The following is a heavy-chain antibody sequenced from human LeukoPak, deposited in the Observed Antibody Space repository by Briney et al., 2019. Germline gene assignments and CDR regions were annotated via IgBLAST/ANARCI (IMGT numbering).Heavy chain of an antibody. CDR2: ISYDGSNK. Sequence: GGSLRLSWAASGFTFSSYAMHWVRQAPGKGLEWVAVISYDGSNKYYADSVKGRFTISRDNSKNTLYLQMNSLRAEDTAVYYCAHYYYGMDVWGQGTTVTVSS. J-gene: IGHJ6*02. CDR3: AHYYYGMDV. V-gene: IGHV3-30-3*01. CDR1: GFTFSSYA.